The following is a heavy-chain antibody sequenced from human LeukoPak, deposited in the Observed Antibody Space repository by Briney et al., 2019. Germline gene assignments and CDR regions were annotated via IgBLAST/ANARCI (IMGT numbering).Heavy chain of an antibody. CDR2: IKQDGSEK. CDR1: GFTFSSYW. CDR3: AREGYGYPPHYYYYGMDV. V-gene: IGHV3-7*01. Sequence: GGSLRLSCAASGFTFSSYWMSWVRQAPGKGREWVANIKQDGSEKYYVDSVKGRFTISRDNAKDSLYLQMNSLRAEDTAVYYCAREGYGYPPHYYYYGMDVWGQGTTVTVSS. J-gene: IGHJ6*02. D-gene: IGHD5-18*01.